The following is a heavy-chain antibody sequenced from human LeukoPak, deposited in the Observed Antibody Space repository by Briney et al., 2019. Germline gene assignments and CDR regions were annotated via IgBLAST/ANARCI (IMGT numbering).Heavy chain of an antibody. Sequence: GGSLRLSCAASGFTFSNHWMSWVRQAPGKGLEWVANINKDGSEKYSVDSVKGRFTISRDNAKNSLYLQMNSLRAEDTAVYYCARMILRYFDYWGQGTLVTVSS. D-gene: IGHD3-9*01. CDR2: INKDGSEK. CDR3: ARMILRYFDY. J-gene: IGHJ4*02. V-gene: IGHV3-7*01. CDR1: GFTFSNHW.